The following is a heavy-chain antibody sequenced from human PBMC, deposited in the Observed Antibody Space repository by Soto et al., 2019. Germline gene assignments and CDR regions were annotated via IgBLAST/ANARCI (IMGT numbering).Heavy chain of an antibody. V-gene: IGHV3-11*05. Sequence: QVQLLESGGGLVKPGGSLRLSCAASGFTFSDYSMSWIRQAPGKGLECVAYISVSSTYANYGDSVEGRFTISRDNAAKSLFLQLNRLRADDTAVYYCARGVRHYSSATPANFAYWGQGALVTVSS. CDR2: ISVSSTYA. J-gene: IGHJ4*02. D-gene: IGHD2-21*01. CDR1: GFTFSDYS. CDR3: ARGVRHYSSATPANFAY.